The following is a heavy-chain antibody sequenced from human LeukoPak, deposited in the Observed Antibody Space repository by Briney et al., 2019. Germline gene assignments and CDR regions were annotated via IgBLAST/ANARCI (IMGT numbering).Heavy chain of an antibody. V-gene: IGHV4-30-4*08. D-gene: IGHD5-18*01. CDR1: GGSISIGDYY. J-gene: IGHJ4*02. CDR2: IYYSGSN. Sequence: SETLSLTCTVSGGSISIGDYYWSWIRQAPGKGLEWIGYIYYSGSNYYNPSLKSRVTISVDTSKNQFSLKLSSVTAADTAVYYCARTPGYSYGFDYWGQGTLVTVSS. CDR3: ARTPGYSYGFDY.